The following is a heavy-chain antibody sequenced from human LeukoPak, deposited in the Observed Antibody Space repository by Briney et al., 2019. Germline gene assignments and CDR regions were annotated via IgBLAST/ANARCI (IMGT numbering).Heavy chain of an antibody. CDR3: ATGASSWTNFDY. D-gene: IGHD6-13*01. CDR2: FDPEDGET. CDR1: GYTLTELS. J-gene: IGHJ4*02. Sequence: ASVKVSCKVSGYTLTELSMHWVRQTPGKGLEWMGGFDPEDGETIYAQKFQGRVTMTEDTSTDTAYMELSSLRSEDTAVYYCATGASSWTNFDYWGQGTLVTVSS. V-gene: IGHV1-24*01.